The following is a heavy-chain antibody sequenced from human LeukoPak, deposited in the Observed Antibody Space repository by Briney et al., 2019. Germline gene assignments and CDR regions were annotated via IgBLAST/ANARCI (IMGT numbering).Heavy chain of an antibody. CDR1: AFTFSSYW. CDR2: IKQDGSEK. CDR3: ARQYWYFDL. V-gene: IGHV3-7*01. J-gene: IGHJ2*01. Sequence: GGSLKLSCTASAFTFSSYWMTWVRQAPGKGLEWVANIKQDGSEKYYVASVRGRFTISRDNAKNSLYLQMNSLRAEDTALYYCARQYWYFDLWGSGTLVTVSP.